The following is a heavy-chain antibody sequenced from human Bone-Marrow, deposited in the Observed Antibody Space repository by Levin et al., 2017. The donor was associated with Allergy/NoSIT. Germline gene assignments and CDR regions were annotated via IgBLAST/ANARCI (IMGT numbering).Heavy chain of an antibody. Sequence: ASVKVSCKASGYTFTNYGVSWVRQAPGQGLEWMGWISGYNGHTNYAQNVQGRVTLTTDTSTNTVYMELRSLRSDDTAVYYCARDLKAEMSPPDVSWFDTWGQGTLVTVSS. CDR2: ISGYNGHT. V-gene: IGHV1-18*01. CDR3: ARDLKAEMSPPDVSWFDT. CDR1: GYTFTNYG. J-gene: IGHJ5*02.